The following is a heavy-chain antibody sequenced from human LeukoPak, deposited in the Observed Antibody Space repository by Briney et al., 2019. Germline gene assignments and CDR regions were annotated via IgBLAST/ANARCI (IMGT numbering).Heavy chain of an antibody. D-gene: IGHD1-26*01. J-gene: IGHJ4*02. CDR1: GFTFSDYY. CDR2: ISSSGSTI. CDR3: AREWAVVAQSPFDY. Sequence: GGSLRLSCAASGFTFSDYYMSWIRQAPGKGLEWVSYISSSGSTIYYADSVKGRFTISRDNAKNSLYLQMNSLRAEDTAVYYCAREWAVVAQSPFDYWGQGTLVTVSS. V-gene: IGHV3-11*04.